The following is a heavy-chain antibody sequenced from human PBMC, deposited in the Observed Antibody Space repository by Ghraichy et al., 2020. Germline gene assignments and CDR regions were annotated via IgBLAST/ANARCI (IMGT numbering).Heavy chain of an antibody. V-gene: IGHV3-64D*06. CDR3: VKRRGDGSNGYDY. J-gene: IGHJ4*02. CDR2: ISDNGGHT. D-gene: IGHD5-24*01. CDR1: GFTFSTYA. Sequence: GGSLRLSCSASGFTFSTYAMHWVRQAPGKGLEYVSAISDNGGHTYYADSVKGRFTISRDNSKNTLSLQMSSLRAEDTAVYYCVKRRGDGSNGYDYWGRGTLVTVSS.